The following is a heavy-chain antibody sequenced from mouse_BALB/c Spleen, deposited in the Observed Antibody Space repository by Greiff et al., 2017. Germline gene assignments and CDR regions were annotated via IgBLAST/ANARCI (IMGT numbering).Heavy chain of an antibody. CDR1: GYAFSSYC. Sequence: VKLLESGAELVRPGSSVKISCTASGYAFSSYCMNWVKQRPGQGLEWIGQIYPGDGDTNYNGKFKGKATLTADTSSSTAYMQLSSLTSEDSAVYVCASSGYYGSRYAMDFWGEGTSVTVSS. J-gene: IGHJ4*01. CDR3: ASSGYYGSRYAMDF. D-gene: IGHD1-1*01. V-gene: IGHV1-80*01. CDR2: IYPGDGDT.